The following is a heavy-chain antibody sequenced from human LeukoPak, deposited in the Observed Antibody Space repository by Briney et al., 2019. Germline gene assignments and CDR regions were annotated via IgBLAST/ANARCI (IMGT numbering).Heavy chain of an antibody. D-gene: IGHD3-10*01. CDR1: GGSISSSSYY. J-gene: IGHJ5*02. CDR3: ARGRGEGRGIALIRGVRAPSYNWFDP. CDR2: IYYSGST. Sequence: SETLSLTCTVSGGSISSSSYYWGWIRQPPGKGLEWIGSIYYSGSTYYNPSLKSRVTISVDTSKNQFSLKLSSVTAADTAVYYCARGRGEGRGIALIRGVRAPSYNWFDPWGHGTQVTVSS. V-gene: IGHV4-39*07.